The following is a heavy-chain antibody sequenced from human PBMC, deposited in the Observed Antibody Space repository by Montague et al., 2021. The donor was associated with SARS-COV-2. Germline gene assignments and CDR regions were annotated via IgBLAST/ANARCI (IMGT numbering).Heavy chain of an antibody. V-gene: IGHV3-23*05. CDR3: VKDSVHY. D-gene: IGHD3-10*01. CDR2: IYPSGGRK. Sequence: SLRLSCAVSGFTFSVYTMSWVRQAPGKGLEWVAGIYPSGGRKYYSESVKGRFTIFRDNSKNTLYLQMNSLRSEDAAIYYCVKDSVHYWGQGTLVTVSS. J-gene: IGHJ4*02. CDR1: GFTFSVYT.